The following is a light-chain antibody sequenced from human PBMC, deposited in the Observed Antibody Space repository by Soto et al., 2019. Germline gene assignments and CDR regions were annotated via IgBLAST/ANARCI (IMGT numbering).Light chain of an antibody. CDR1: QSVDRDF. CDR2: ATS. CDR3: QQYDRTPLYT. V-gene: IGKV3-20*01. J-gene: IGKJ2*01. Sequence: EIVLTQSPGTLSLSPGEKATLSCRATQSVDRDFLAWYQQKPGQAPRLLIYATSRRASGIPDRFSAGGSGTDFNLTISRLEPEDFALYYCQQYDRTPLYTFGQGTKLEI.